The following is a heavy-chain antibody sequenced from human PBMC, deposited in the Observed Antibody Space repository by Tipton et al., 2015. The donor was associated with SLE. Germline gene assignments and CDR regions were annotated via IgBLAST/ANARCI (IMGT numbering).Heavy chain of an antibody. CDR3: VRDLAGRMGY. Sequence: SLRLSCAASGFTFSSYAMSWVRQAPGKGLEWVSVIYSGGSTYYADSVKGRFTISRDNAKNTMYLQMRSLRAEDAAVYYCVRDLAGRMGYWGQGTLVTVSS. D-gene: IGHD6-13*01. CDR2: IYSGGST. J-gene: IGHJ4*02. V-gene: IGHV3-23*03. CDR1: GFTFSSYA.